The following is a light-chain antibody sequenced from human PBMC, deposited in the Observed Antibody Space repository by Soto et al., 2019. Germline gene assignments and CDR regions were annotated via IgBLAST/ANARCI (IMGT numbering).Light chain of an antibody. CDR1: QSISIY. J-gene: IGKJ4*01. CDR2: AAS. V-gene: IGKV1-39*01. CDR3: QQSYSTPRLT. Sequence: DIQMTQSPSSLSASVGDRVTITCRASQSISIYLNWYQQKLGKAPKLLIYAASSLQSGVPSRFSGSRSGTDFTLTISSLQPEDFATYYCQQSYSTPRLTFGGGTKVEIK.